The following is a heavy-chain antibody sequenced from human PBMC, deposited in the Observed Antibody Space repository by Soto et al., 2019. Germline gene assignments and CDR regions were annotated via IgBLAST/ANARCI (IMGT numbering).Heavy chain of an antibody. D-gene: IGHD6-13*01. Sequence: QVQLVESGGGVVQPGRSLRLSCAASGFTFSSYGMHWVRQAPGKGLEWVAVRWYDGTNKYYEDSVKGRFTISRDNSKNTLYLQMNSLRAEDTAVYYCARDRGAVAGTRYYYGMDVWGQGTTVTVSS. CDR2: RWYDGTNK. V-gene: IGHV3-33*01. J-gene: IGHJ6*02. CDR3: ARDRGAVAGTRYYYGMDV. CDR1: GFTFSSYG.